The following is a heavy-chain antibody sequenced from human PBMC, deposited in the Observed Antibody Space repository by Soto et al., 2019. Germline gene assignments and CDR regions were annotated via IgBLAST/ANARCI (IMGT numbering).Heavy chain of an antibody. Sequence: EGSLRLSCAASGFTFSSYGMHWVRQAPGKGLEWVAVIWYDGSNKYYADSVKGRLTISRDNSKNTLYLQMNSLRAEDTAVYYCARGPPADYYDSSQGVDYWGQGTLVTVSS. CDR3: ARGPPADYYDSSQGVDY. CDR1: GFTFSSYG. V-gene: IGHV3-33*01. D-gene: IGHD3-22*01. CDR2: IWYDGSNK. J-gene: IGHJ4*02.